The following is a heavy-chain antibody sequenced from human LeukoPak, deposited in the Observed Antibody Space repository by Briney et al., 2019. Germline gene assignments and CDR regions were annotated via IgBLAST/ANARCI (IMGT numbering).Heavy chain of an antibody. CDR1: GGSISSYY. Sequence: PSETLSLTCTVSGGSISSYYWSWIREPPGKGLEWIGYIYYSGSTNYNTSLKSRVTISVDTSKNQFSLKLSSVTAADTAVYYCARQTGYYDSSGYHKPSNFDYWGQGTLVTVSS. D-gene: IGHD3-22*01. CDR2: IYYSGST. CDR3: ARQTGYYDSSGYHKPSNFDY. V-gene: IGHV4-59*08. J-gene: IGHJ4*02.